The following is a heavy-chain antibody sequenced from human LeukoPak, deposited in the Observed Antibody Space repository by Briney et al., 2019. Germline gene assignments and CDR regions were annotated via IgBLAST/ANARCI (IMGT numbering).Heavy chain of an antibody. CDR2: IIPIFGTA. CDR1: GGTFSSYA. V-gene: IGHV1-69*13. J-gene: IGHJ4*02. Sequence: SVKVSCKASGGTFSSYAISWVRQAPGQGLEWMGGIIPIFGTANYAQKFQGRVTITADESTSTTYMELSSLRSEDTAVYYCARAPAAAMDYFDYWGQGTLVTVSS. D-gene: IGHD5-18*01. CDR3: ARAPAAAMDYFDY.